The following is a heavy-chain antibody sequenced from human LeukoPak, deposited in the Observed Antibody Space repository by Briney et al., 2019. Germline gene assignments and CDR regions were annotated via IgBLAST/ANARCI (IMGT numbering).Heavy chain of an antibody. Sequence: SETLSLTCTVSGGSISSYYWSWIRQPAGKGLEWIGRIYTSGSTNYNPSLKSRVTMSVDTSKNQFSLKLSSVTAADTAVYYCAREGHSSSWSEAFDIWGQGTMVTVSS. CDR1: GGSISSYY. V-gene: IGHV4-4*07. CDR3: AREGHSSSWSEAFDI. J-gene: IGHJ3*02. CDR2: IYTSGST. D-gene: IGHD6-13*01.